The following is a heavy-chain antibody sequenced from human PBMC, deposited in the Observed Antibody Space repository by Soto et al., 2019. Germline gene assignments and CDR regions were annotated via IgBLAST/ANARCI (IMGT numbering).Heavy chain of an antibody. CDR2: ISYDGGTK. J-gene: IGHJ2*01. D-gene: IGHD3-22*01. CDR3: AKSSLGYDSSGFQYWFFDL. CDR1: GFSFSTYG. Sequence: QVQLVESGGGVVQPGRSLRLSCATSGFSFSTYGMHWVRQAPGKGLEWVAVISYDGGTKYYADSVKGRFAISRDNPKNXLXQPVNSLIPEDTAVYYCAKSSLGYDSSGFQYWFFDLWGRGTLVTVSS. V-gene: IGHV3-30*18.